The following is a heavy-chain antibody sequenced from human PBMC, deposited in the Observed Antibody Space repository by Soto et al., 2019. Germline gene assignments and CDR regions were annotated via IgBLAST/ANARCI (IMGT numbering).Heavy chain of an antibody. J-gene: IGHJ3*02. CDR3: ASHPQTYSGNHDAFDI. D-gene: IGHD1-26*01. CDR2: IIPMFGTA. Sequence: SVKVSCKASGYTFSNYAISWVRQAPGQGLEWMGGIIPMFGTANHAQKFQGRATITADESTSTAYMELSSLRSEDTAVYYCASHPQTYSGNHDAFDIWGQGTMVTVSS. V-gene: IGHV1-69*13. CDR1: GYTFSNYA.